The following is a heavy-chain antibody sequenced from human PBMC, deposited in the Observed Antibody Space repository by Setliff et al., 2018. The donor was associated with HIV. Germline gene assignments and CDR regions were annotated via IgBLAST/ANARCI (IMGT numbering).Heavy chain of an antibody. CDR3: AKEGNSVDNWLDP. V-gene: IGHV4-31*03. J-gene: IGHJ5*02. Sequence: SETLSLTCTVSGDPIFIGGYYWSWIRQHPGGGLEWIGYIYHTGKTYYNPSLQSRIIMSLDMSQNQFSLKLSSVTAADTAVYYCAKEGNSVDNWLDPWGPGTLVTVTS. CDR2: IYHTGKT. CDR1: GDPIFIGGYY. D-gene: IGHD1-26*01.